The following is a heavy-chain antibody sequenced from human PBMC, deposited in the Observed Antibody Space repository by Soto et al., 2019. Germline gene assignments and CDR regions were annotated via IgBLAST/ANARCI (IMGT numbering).Heavy chain of an antibody. CDR3: ARDSVLMVYACYFDY. V-gene: IGHV3-7*03. CDR2: INQDGSEK. CDR1: GFSLSSYY. D-gene: IGHD2-8*01. J-gene: IGHJ4*02. Sequence: GGSLRRSWAASGFSLSSYYMSWVRQAPGKGLEWVANINQDGSEKYYVDSVKGRFTISRGNAKNSLYLQMNSLRAEDTAVYYCARDSVLMVYACYFDYWGQGTLVTVSS.